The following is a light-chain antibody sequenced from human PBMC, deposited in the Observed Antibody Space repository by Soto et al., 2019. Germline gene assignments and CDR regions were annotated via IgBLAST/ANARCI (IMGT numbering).Light chain of an antibody. J-gene: IGLJ1*01. Sequence: QSVLTQPASVSGSPGQSITISCTGTSSDVGGFNYVSWYQQHPGKAPKLMIYDVTNRPSGVSYRFSGSKSGNTASLTISGLQADDDADYYCTSYTSSSTYVFGTGTKVTVL. CDR1: SSDVGGFNY. CDR3: TSYTSSSTYV. V-gene: IGLV2-14*03. CDR2: DVT.